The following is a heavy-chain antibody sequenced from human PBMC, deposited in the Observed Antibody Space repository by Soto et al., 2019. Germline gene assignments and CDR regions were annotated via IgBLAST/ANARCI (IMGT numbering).Heavy chain of an antibody. Sequence: ASVKVSCKASGYTFTSYGISWVRQAPGQGLEWMGWISAYNGNTNYAQKLQGRVTMTTDTSTSTAYMELRSLRSDDTAVYYCARWPPWDYYDSSGYDYWGQGTLVTVSS. V-gene: IGHV1-18*01. CDR3: ARWPPWDYYDSSGYDY. J-gene: IGHJ4*02. D-gene: IGHD3-22*01. CDR2: ISAYNGNT. CDR1: GYTFTSYG.